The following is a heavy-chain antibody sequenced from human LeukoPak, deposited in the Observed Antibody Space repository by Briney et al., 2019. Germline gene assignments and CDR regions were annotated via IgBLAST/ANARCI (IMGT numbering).Heavy chain of an antibody. J-gene: IGHJ4*02. CDR1: GGSISSGGYY. CDR3: ARGGSGYYPPTFDY. V-gene: IGHV4-31*03. CDR2: IYYSGST. Sequence: SQTLSLTCTVSGGSISSGGYYWNWIRQHPGKGLEWIGYIYYSGSTYYNPSLKSRVTISVDTSKNQFSLKLSSVTAADTAVYYCARGGSGYYPPTFDYWGQGTLVTVSS. D-gene: IGHD3-22*01.